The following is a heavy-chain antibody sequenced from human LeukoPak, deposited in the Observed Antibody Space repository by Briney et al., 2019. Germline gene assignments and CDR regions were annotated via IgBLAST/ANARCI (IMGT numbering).Heavy chain of an antibody. Sequence: SETLSLTCTVSGGSISSGDYYWSWIRQPPGKGLEWIGYIYYSGSTYDNPSLKSRVTIIVDTSKNQFSLKLTSVTAADTAVYYCARHSGHSSTNDAFDIWGQGTMVIVSS. CDR3: ARHSGHSSTNDAFDI. CDR1: GGSISSGDYY. J-gene: IGHJ3*02. CDR2: IYYSGST. D-gene: IGHD6-13*01. V-gene: IGHV4-30-4*02.